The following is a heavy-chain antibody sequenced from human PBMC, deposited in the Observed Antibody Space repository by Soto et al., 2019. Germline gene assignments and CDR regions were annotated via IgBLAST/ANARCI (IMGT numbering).Heavy chain of an antibody. V-gene: IGHV4-4*07. CDR2: IYTSGST. CDR3: ARAYCSSTSCPLFDY. D-gene: IGHD2-2*01. CDR1: GGSISSYY. J-gene: IGHJ4*02. Sequence: PSETLSLTCTVSGGSISSYYWSWIRQPAGKGLEWIGRIYTSGSTSYNPSLKSRVTMSVDTSKNQFSLKLSSVTAADTAVYYCARAYCSSTSCPLFDYWGQGTLVTVSS.